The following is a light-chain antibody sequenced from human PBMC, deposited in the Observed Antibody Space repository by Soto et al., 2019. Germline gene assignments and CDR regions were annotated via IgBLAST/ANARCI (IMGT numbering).Light chain of an antibody. V-gene: IGLV1-44*01. CDR2: SNY. CDR1: SSNIGKNT. J-gene: IGLJ1*01. Sequence: QSVLTQPPSASGTPGQRVTISCSGSSSNIGKNTVNWYQQLPGTAPKLLIYSNYQRPSGVPDRFSGSKSGTSVSLAISGLQSEDEADYYCAAWDDSLNGYVLGTGTKVTVL. CDR3: AAWDDSLNGYV.